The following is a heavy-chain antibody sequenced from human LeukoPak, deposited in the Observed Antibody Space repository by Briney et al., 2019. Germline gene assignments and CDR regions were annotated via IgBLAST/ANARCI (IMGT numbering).Heavy chain of an antibody. J-gene: IGHJ4*02. CDR2: ISGSGGDT. CDR3: ARGEYNWNDLHF. Sequence: GGSLRLSCEASGFTFSSYAMSWVRQAPGKGLEWVSAISGSGGDTYYADSVKGRFSISRDSSKNTLYLQMNSLRAEDTAVYYCARGEYNWNDLHFWGQGTLVTVSS. CDR1: GFTFSSYA. D-gene: IGHD1-20*01. V-gene: IGHV3-23*01.